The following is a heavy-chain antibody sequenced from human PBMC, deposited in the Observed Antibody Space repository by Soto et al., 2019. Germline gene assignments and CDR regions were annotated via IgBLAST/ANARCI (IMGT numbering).Heavy chain of an antibody. V-gene: IGHV3-23*01. CDR2: IRGTTGNT. Sequence: EVQLLESGGGLIQPGGSLRLSCAASGFTFSTFDMTWVRQAPGKGLEWVSLIRGTTGNTYYADSVKGRFTISRDISKNTLYLQMNSLRAEDPAVYFCVKGAWLDYWGQGNMVTVSS. J-gene: IGHJ4*02. CDR3: VKGAWLDY. CDR1: GFTFSTFD.